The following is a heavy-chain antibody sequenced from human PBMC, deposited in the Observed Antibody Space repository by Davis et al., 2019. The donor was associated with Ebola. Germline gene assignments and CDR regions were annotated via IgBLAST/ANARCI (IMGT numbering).Heavy chain of an antibody. D-gene: IGHD3-3*01. V-gene: IGHV3-23*01. Sequence: PGGSLRLSCAASGFTFSNYAMSWVRQAPGKGLEWVSAISGSGGSTYYADSVKGRFTISRDNSKNTLYLQINSLRAEDTAVYYCARDAAEPYDFWSGYWAYWGQGTLVTVSS. J-gene: IGHJ4*02. CDR2: ISGSGGST. CDR1: GFTFSNYA. CDR3: ARDAAEPYDFWSGYWAY.